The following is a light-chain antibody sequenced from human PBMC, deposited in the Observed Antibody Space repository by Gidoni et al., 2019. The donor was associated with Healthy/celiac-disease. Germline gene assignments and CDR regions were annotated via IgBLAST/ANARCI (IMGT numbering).Light chain of an antibody. CDR2: AAS. CDR3: QKYNSAPPT. Sequence: DSQMTQSPSSLSASVGDRVTITCRASQGISNYLAWYQQKPGKVPKLLFYAASTLQSGFPSRFSGSRSGTDFTLTISSLQPEDVATYYCQKYNSAPPTFGQGTKVEIK. V-gene: IGKV1-27*01. J-gene: IGKJ1*01. CDR1: QGISNY.